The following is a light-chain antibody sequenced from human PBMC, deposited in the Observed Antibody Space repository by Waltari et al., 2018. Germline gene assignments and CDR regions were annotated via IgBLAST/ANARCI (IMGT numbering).Light chain of an antibody. CDR1: SGSIASNH. J-gene: IGLJ2*01. Sequence: NVMLAQPLSASESPGRTVIISCTRSSGSIASNHVQWYRLRPGSAPTSVFYENKLRPSVVPDRVSGSIDTSSSSPSLTISGLRTEDVGHYYCQSYDASNQVLFGGATKLTVL. V-gene: IGLV6-57*04. CDR2: ENK. CDR3: QSYDASNQVL.